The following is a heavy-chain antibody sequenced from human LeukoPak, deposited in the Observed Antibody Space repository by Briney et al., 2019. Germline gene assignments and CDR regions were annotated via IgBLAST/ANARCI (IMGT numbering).Heavy chain of an antibody. V-gene: IGHV1-18*01. CDR2: ISAYNGNT. Sequence: AASVKVSCKASGYTFTSYGISWVRQAPGQGLEWMGWISAYNGNTNYAQKLQGRVTMTTDTSTSTAYMELRSLRSDDTAVYYCARDPRYYYGSGIRTNWFDPWGQETLVTVSS. J-gene: IGHJ5*02. CDR1: GYTFTSYG. D-gene: IGHD3-10*01. CDR3: ARDPRYYYGSGIRTNWFDP.